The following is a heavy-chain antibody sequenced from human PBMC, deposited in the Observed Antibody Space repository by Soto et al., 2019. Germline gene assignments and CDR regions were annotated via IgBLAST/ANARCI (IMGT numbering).Heavy chain of an antibody. J-gene: IGHJ4*02. V-gene: IGHV3-23*01. CDR2: ISGSGGST. D-gene: IGHD3-3*01. Sequence: GGSLRLSCADSGFTFNSYAMSWVRQAPGKGLEWVSAISGSGGSTYYADSVKGRFTISRDNSKNTLHLQMNSLRAEDTAVYYCAPFVEWLLWTDYWGQGTLVTVSS. CDR1: GFTFNSYA. CDR3: APFVEWLLWTDY.